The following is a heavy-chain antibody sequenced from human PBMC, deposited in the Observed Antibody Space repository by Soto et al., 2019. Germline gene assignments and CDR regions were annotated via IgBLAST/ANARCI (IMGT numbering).Heavy chain of an antibody. D-gene: IGHD4-17*01. CDR3: ARDHGGDYRDAFDI. J-gene: IGHJ3*02. CDR2: MNPNSGNT. Sequence: ASVKVSCKASGYTFTSYDINWVRQATGQGLEWMGWMNPNSGNTGYAQKFQGRVTMTRDTSTSTAYMELRSLRSDDTAVYYCARDHGGDYRDAFDIWGQGTMVTVSS. CDR1: GYTFTSYD. V-gene: IGHV1-8*01.